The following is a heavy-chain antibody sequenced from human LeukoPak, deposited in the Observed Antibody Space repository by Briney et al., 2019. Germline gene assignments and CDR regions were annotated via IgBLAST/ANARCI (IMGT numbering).Heavy chain of an antibody. CDR1: GDSVSSNSAA. J-gene: IGHJ5*02. CDR2: TYYRSRWYN. V-gene: IGHV6-1*01. Sequence: SQTLSLTCAISGDSVSSNSAAWNWIRQSPSGGLEWLGRTYYRSRWYNDYAVSVKSRTTISSDTSKNQFSLQLNSVTPEDTAVYYCAGGYGSGSYWFDPWGQGTLVTVSS. CDR3: AGGYGSGSYWFDP. D-gene: IGHD3-10*01.